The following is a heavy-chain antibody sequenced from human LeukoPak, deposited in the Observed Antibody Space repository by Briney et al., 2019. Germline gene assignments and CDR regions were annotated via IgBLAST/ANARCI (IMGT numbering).Heavy chain of an antibody. D-gene: IGHD3-3*01. CDR3: ARPMFSGFWNAFDI. CDR2: IYYGGST. Sequence: SETLSLTCTGSGGSISSSRYYWVWIRQPPGKGLEWIGSIYYGGSTYYNPSLKSRVTISADTSKNQFSLRLSSVTAADTAVYYCARPMFSGFWNAFDIWGQGTMVTVSS. V-gene: IGHV4-39*01. J-gene: IGHJ3*02. CDR1: GGSISSSRYY.